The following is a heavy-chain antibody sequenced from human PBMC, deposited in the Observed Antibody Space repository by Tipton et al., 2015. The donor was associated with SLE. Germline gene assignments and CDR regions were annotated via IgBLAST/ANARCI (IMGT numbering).Heavy chain of an antibody. CDR2: IYYSGST. Sequence: GLVKPSETLSLSCTLSGGSISRSSYHWGWIRQPPGKGLEWIGSIYYSGSTSYNPSLKSRVTISVDTSKNQVSLKLSSVTAADTAVYYCARPDPASLGIYWYFDLWGRGTLVTVSS. CDR3: ARPDPASLGIYWYFDL. V-gene: IGHV4-39*01. CDR1: GGSISRSSYH. J-gene: IGHJ2*01. D-gene: IGHD2/OR15-2a*01.